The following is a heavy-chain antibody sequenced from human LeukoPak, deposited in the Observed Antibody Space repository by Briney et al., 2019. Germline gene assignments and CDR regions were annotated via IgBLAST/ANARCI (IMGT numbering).Heavy chain of an antibody. CDR1: GLTFRHYG. D-gene: IGHD3-10*02. CDR2: IKSDESIS. Sequence: GGSLRLSCAASGLTFRHYGMHWVRQTPGKGLEWVAFIKSDESISQYADLVKGRFTISRDNSKNMLYLQMNSLRTEDTAVYYCAELGITMIGGVWGKGTTVTISS. V-gene: IGHV3-30*02. CDR3: AELGITMIGGV. J-gene: IGHJ6*04.